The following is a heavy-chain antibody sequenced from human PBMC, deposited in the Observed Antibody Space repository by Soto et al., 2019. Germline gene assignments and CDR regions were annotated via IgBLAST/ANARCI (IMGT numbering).Heavy chain of an antibody. CDR3: TAGGSLARLDN. J-gene: IGHJ4*02. V-gene: IGHV1-69*01. CDR1: GGILNNYA. D-gene: IGHD6-13*01. Sequence: QVQLVQSGAEVKKPGSSLKVSCTASGGILNNYAISWLRQAPGQGLEWMGGIITAFGPAIYAQKFQGRVSITADESTQTAHMVLSSLRSEDTVFYYFTAGGSLARLDNWGPGTLVTISS. CDR2: IITAFGPA.